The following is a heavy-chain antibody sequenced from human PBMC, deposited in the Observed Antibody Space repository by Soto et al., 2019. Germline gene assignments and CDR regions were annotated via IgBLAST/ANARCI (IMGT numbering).Heavy chain of an antibody. J-gene: IGHJ5*02. D-gene: IGHD3-3*01. CDR1: GFTFSVYW. CDR2: IKQDGNEQ. Sequence: GGSLRLSCAASGFTFSVYWMSWVRQAPEKGLEWVANIKQDGNEQYYVDSVKGRFTISRDNAKNSLYLQMNSLRAGDTAVYYCARVLQKGDCWRGYTDNWFDPWGQGTLVTISS. V-gene: IGHV3-7*05. CDR3: ARVLQKGDCWRGYTDNWFDP.